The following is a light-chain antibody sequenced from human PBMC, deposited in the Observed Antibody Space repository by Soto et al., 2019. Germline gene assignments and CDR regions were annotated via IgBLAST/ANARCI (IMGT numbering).Light chain of an antibody. Sequence: DIQMTQSPSSLSASVGDRVAITCRASQTIVSYLNWYQQKPGKAPKLLIYGASSLQSGVPSRFSGSGSGTDFTLTISSLQPEDFASYHCQQSYDPPFTFGPGTKVDL. CDR1: QTIVSY. CDR3: QQSYDPPFT. V-gene: IGKV1-39*01. J-gene: IGKJ3*01. CDR2: GAS.